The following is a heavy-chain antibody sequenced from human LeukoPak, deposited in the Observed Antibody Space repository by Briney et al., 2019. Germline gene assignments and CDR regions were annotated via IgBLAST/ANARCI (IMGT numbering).Heavy chain of an antibody. CDR3: AREGGFDY. CDR2: ISSGSSSK. J-gene: IGHJ4*02. Sequence: GGSLRLSCAASGFSFSSYSMSWVRQAPGKGLEWVSYISSGSSSKYYAESVKGRFTISRDNARNSLYLQMNSLRAEDTADYYCAREGGFDYWGQGTLVTVSS. V-gene: IGHV3-48*01. D-gene: IGHD3-16*01. CDR1: GFSFSSYS.